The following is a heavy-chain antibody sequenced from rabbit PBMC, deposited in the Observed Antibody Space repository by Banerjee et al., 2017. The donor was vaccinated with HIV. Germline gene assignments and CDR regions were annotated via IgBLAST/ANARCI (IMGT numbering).Heavy chain of an antibody. CDR1: GFSFSRNYW. CDR2: IYVGNSGTT. D-gene: IGHD4-1*01. Sequence: QEQLEESGGDLVKPEGSLTLTCTASGFSFSRNYWICWVRQAPGKGLEWIACIYVGNSGTTYYASWAKGRFTISKTSSTTVTLQMTSLTAADTATYFCARDLAGVIGWNFGLWGPGTLVTVS. CDR3: ARDLAGVIGWNFGL. J-gene: IGHJ6*01. V-gene: IGHV1S45*01.